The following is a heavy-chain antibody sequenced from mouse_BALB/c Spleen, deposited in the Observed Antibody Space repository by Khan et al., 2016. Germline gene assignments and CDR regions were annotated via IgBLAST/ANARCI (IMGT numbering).Heavy chain of an antibody. CDR3: ESYDGSTYVKGLDY. CDR1: GDSITSGY. D-gene: IGHD1-1*01. Sequence: EVQLEESGPSLVKLSQTLSLTCSVTGDSITSGYWNWIRKFPGNKLEYMGYISHSGSTNYNLSLKSRISITRDTSKNQYYLQLNSVTTEDTAAYYCESYDGSTYVKGLDYWGQGTSVTVSS. V-gene: IGHV3-8*02. CDR2: ISHSGST. J-gene: IGHJ4*01.